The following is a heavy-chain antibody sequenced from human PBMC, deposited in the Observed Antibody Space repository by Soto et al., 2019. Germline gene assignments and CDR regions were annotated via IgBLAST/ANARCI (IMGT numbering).Heavy chain of an antibody. V-gene: IGHV4-59*11. CDR2: ILYSGST. CDR1: GGSISGHY. J-gene: IGHJ4*02. D-gene: IGHD6-19*01. CDR3: ARVGSSGWSPDY. Sequence: ETLSLTGTVAGGSISGHYWIWIRQSPGKRLEWIGYILYSGSTNYNPSLKSRVTLSVDTSKNQFSLRLSSVTAADTAVYYCARVGSSGWSPDYWGQGTLVTVSS.